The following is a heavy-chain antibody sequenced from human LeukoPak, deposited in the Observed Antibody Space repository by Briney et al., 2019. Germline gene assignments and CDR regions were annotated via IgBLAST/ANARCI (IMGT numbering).Heavy chain of an antibody. CDR1: GGSFSGYY. D-gene: IGHD5-12*01. J-gene: IGHJ6*02. CDR3: ARGGRGYSGYDRWVRRYYYGMDV. V-gene: IGHV4-34*01. CDR2: INHSGST. Sequence: SETLSLTCAVYGGSFSGYYWSWIRQPPGKGLEWIGEINHSGSTNYNPSLKSRVTISVDTSKNQFSLKLSSVTAADTAVYYCARGGRGYSGYDRWVRRYYYGMDVWGQGTTVTVSS.